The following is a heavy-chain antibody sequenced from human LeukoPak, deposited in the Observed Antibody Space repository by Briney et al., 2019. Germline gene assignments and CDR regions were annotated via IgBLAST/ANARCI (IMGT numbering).Heavy chain of an antibody. CDR1: GFTFSSYW. CDR3: AREGGIVGAFDP. V-gene: IGHV3-74*01. CDR2: INSDGSST. J-gene: IGHJ5*02. D-gene: IGHD1-26*01. Sequence: GGSLRLSCAASGFTFSSYWMHWVRQAPGKGLVWVSRINSDGSSTSYADSVKGRFTISRDNAKNTLYLQMNSLGAEGTAVYYCAREGGIVGAFDPWGQGTLVTVSS.